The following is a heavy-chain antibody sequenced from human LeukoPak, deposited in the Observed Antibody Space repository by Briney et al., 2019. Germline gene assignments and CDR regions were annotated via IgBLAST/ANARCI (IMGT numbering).Heavy chain of an antibody. Sequence: GASAKVSCKASGYSFTAYYIHWVRQAPGQGLEWMGWISPNSGGTDYAQKFLGRVTMTRDTSISTAYMELSSLTSDDTAVYYCAIQPWGSGNNWYFDFWGRGTLVTVSS. J-gene: IGHJ2*01. V-gene: IGHV1-2*02. CDR1: GYSFTAYY. D-gene: IGHD7-27*01. CDR2: ISPNSGGT. CDR3: AIQPWGSGNNWYFDF.